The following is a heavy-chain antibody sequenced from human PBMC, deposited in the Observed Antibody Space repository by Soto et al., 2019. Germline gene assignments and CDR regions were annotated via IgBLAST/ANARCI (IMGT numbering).Heavy chain of an antibody. Sequence: WGSRRLSCADSGFPFNTYGMHWVRQDPGKGLEWVAVISYYGSDKYYADSVKGRFIISRDNSKNTLYLQMNSLRAEDTAIYYCPKSPNFYCSSSNRYKFYFECWGKGEMVIDSS. V-gene: IGHV3-30*18. CDR2: ISYYGSDK. D-gene: IGHD2-2*02. J-gene: IGHJ4*02. CDR1: GFPFNTYG. CDR3: PKSPNFYCSSSNRYKFYFEC.